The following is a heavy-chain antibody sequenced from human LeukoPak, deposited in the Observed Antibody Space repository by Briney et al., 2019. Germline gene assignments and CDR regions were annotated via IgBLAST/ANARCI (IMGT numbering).Heavy chain of an antibody. V-gene: IGHV4-59*01. Sequence: PSETLSLTCTVSGGSISTIYWSWLRQPPGRQLEWIGYVYYSGSTNYNPSFKTRVTISVDTSKNQFSLKLSSVTPADTAVYYCARVDYDSSGYFYYWGQGTLVTVSS. CDR1: GGSISTIY. CDR3: ARVDYDSSGYFYY. CDR2: VYYSGST. D-gene: IGHD3-22*01. J-gene: IGHJ4*02.